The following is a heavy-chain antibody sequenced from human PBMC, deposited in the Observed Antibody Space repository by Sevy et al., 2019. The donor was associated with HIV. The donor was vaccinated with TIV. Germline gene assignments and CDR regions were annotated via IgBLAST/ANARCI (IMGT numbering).Heavy chain of an antibody. D-gene: IGHD2-8*02. CDR3: STDPIIVLLVTDGMDV. Sequence: GGSLRLSCAASGFSFSIYWMSWVRQAPGKGLEWLGRIKSRADGGTIDYAASVKGRFRISRDDSKNTLYLQMNSLKTEDTGVYYCSTDPIIVLLVTDGMDVWGQGTSVTVSS. J-gene: IGHJ6*02. V-gene: IGHV3-15*01. CDR1: GFSFSIYW. CDR2: IKSRADGGTI.